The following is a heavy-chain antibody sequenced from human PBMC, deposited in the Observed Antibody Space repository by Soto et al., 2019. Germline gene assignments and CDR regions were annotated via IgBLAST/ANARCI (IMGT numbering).Heavy chain of an antibody. CDR2: ISGSGGST. Sequence: GGSLRLSCAASGFTFSSYAMSWVRQAPGKGLEWVSAISGSGGSTYYADSVKGRFTISRDNSKNTLYLQMNSLRAEDTAVYYCAKDRRNGYSSSWYLTADYWGQGTLVTVSS. V-gene: IGHV3-23*01. D-gene: IGHD6-13*01. CDR3: AKDRRNGYSSSWYLTADY. J-gene: IGHJ4*02. CDR1: GFTFSSYA.